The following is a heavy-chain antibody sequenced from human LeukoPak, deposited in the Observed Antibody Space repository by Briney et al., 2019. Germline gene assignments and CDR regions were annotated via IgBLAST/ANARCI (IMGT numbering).Heavy chain of an antibody. CDR2: TYTSGST. CDR1: GFIVSHNY. CDR3: ARRGVYIDY. D-gene: IGHD6-13*01. Sequence: GGSLRLSCAASGFIVSHNYMTWVHQAPGKGLEWVSLTYTSGSTYYADSVKDRFTISRDNSQNTLFLQMNSLRAEDTAVYYCARRGVYIDYWGQGTLVTVSS. V-gene: IGHV3-66*04. J-gene: IGHJ4*02.